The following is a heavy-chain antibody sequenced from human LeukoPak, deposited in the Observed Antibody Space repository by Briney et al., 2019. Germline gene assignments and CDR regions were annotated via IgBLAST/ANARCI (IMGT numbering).Heavy chain of an antibody. Sequence: GPSVKVSCKASGGTFSSCAISWVRQSPGQALEWMGGIIPIVGTANYAQKFQGRVTITADESTSTAYMELSSLRSEDAAVYYCARDTQGFDYWGQGTLVTVSA. CDR3: ARDTQGFDY. V-gene: IGHV1-69*13. CDR2: IIPIVGTA. J-gene: IGHJ4*02. CDR1: GGTFSSCA.